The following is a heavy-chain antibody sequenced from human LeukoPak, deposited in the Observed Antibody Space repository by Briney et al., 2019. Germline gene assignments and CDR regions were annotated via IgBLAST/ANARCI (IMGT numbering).Heavy chain of an antibody. V-gene: IGHV3-66*01. J-gene: IGHJ4*02. Sequence: PGVSLRLSCAASGFTVSNNYMNWVRQAPGKGLEWVSLIYSGGRTYYADSVKGRFTIFRDDSKNTLYLQMNSLRDEDTAVYYCARDRAGDGGHFDYWGQGTLVTVSS. D-gene: IGHD4-17*01. CDR2: IYSGGRT. CDR3: ARDRAGDGGHFDY. CDR1: GFTVSNNY.